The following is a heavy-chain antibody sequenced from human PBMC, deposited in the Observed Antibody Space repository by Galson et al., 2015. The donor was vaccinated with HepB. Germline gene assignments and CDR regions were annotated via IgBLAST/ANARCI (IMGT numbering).Heavy chain of an antibody. J-gene: IGHJ4*02. D-gene: IGHD3-10*01. CDR1: GFTFSSYW. CDR3: ARCPQYYGAGRQDY. Sequence: SLRLSCAASGFTFSSYWMHWVRHAPGKGLVWVSRINSDGSSTSYADSVKGRFTISGDNTKNTLYLQMNSLRAEDTAVYYCARCPQYYGAGRQDYWGQGTLVTVSS. CDR2: INSDGSST. V-gene: IGHV3-74*01.